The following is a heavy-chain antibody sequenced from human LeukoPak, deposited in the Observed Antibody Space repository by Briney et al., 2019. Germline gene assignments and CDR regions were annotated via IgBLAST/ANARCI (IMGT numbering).Heavy chain of an antibody. J-gene: IGHJ5*02. Sequence: GGSLRLSCAASGFTFSSYWMYWVRQAPGKGLVWVSRINSDGSSTSYAGSVKGRFTISRDNAKNTLYLQMNSLRAEDTAVYYCAREGYDSSGYYPDNWFDPWGQGTLVTVSS. D-gene: IGHD3-22*01. V-gene: IGHV3-74*01. CDR2: INSDGSST. CDR3: AREGYDSSGYYPDNWFDP. CDR1: GFTFSSYW.